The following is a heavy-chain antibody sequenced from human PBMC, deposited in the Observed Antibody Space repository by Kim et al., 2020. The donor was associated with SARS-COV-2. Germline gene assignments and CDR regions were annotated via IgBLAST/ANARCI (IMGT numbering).Heavy chain of an antibody. J-gene: IGHJ5*02. V-gene: IGHV1-3*01. CDR2: INAGNGNT. CDR3: ARERSGTIRYWFDP. D-gene: IGHD3-10*01. CDR1: GYTLTSYA. Sequence: ASVKVSCKASGYTLTSYAMHWVRQAPGQRLEWMGRINAGNGNTKYSQKFQGRVTITRDTSASTAYMELSSLRSEDTAVYYCARERSGTIRYWFDPWGQGTLVTVSS.